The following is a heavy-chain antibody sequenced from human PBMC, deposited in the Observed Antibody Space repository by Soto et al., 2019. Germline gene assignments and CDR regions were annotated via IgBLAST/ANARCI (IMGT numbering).Heavy chain of an antibody. CDR3: AKPVVPAAFFWFDP. D-gene: IGHD2-2*01. CDR1: GFTFSTYW. J-gene: IGHJ5*02. V-gene: IGHV3-7*05. Sequence: GGSLRLSCAASGFTFSTYWMSWVRQTPGKGLEWVANINEDGSERYYVDSVKGRFTISRDNAKNSLYLQMNSLRGEDTAVYYCAKPVVPAAFFWFDPWGQGTLVTVSS. CDR2: INEDGSER.